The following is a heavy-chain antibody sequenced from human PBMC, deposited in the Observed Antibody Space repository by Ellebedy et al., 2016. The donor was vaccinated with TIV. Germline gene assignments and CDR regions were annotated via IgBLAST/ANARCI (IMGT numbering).Heavy chain of an antibody. CDR2: IIPILGIA. CDR3: ARGVGYYYGSGSYYENPDY. Sequence: ASVKVSCKASGGTFSSYAISWVRQAPGQGLEWMGRIIPILGIANYAQKFQGRVTITADKSTSTAYMELSSLRSEDTAVYYCARGVGYYYGSGSYYENPDYWGQGTLVTVSS. D-gene: IGHD3-10*01. J-gene: IGHJ4*02. CDR1: GGTFSSYA. V-gene: IGHV1-69*04.